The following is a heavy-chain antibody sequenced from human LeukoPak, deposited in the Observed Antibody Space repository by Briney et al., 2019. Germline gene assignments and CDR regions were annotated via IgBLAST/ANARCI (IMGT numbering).Heavy chain of an antibody. V-gene: IGHV3-30*02. CDR2: IRYDGSNK. CDR3: AKGERLRNGVLRFLEWLPWY. D-gene: IGHD3-3*01. Sequence: GGSLRLSCAASGFTFSSYGMHWVRQAPGKGLEWVAFIRYDGSNKYYADSVKGRFTISRDNSKNTLYLQMNSLRAEDTAVYYCAKGERLRNGVLRFLEWLPWYWGQGTLVTVSS. CDR1: GFTFSSYG. J-gene: IGHJ4*02.